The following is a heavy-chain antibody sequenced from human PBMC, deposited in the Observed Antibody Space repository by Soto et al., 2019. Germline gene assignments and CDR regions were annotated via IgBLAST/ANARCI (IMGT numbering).Heavy chain of an antibody. V-gene: IGHV3-11*01. CDR1: GFTFSDYY. Sequence: QVQLVESGGGLVKPGGSLRLSCVASGFTFSDYYMSWIRQAPGKGLEWVSYISSSGSTIYYADSVKGRFTISRDNAKNSLYLQMNSLRAEDTAVYYCARGEGMGGLHIVATIGVGYYYYMDVWGKGTTVTVSS. D-gene: IGHD5-12*01. CDR2: ISSSGSTI. CDR3: ARGEGMGGLHIVATIGVGYYYYMDV. J-gene: IGHJ6*03.